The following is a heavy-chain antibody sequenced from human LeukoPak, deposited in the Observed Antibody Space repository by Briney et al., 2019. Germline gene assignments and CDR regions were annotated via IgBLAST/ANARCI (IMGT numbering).Heavy chain of an antibody. V-gene: IGHV1-8*02. CDR2: MNPNSGDT. CDR1: GYGFTSYD. Sequence: GASVKVSCKTSGYGFTSYDINWVRQAAGQGPEWMGWMNPNSGDTGYVWKFQGRVTMTRNTSISTAYMELSSLRSEDTAVYYCARAVYDSSGYYYDYWGQGTLVTVSS. J-gene: IGHJ4*02. D-gene: IGHD3-22*01. CDR3: ARAVYDSSGYYYDY.